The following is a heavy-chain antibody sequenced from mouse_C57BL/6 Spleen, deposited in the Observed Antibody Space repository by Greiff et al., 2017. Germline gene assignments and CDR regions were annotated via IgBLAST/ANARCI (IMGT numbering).Heavy chain of an antibody. CDR2: ISSGGDYI. J-gene: IGHJ2*01. D-gene: IGHD2-2*01. CDR3: TRAPSTMVTTFYLDY. Sequence: EVMLVESGEGLVKPGGSLKLSCAASGFTFSSYAMSWVRQTPEKRLEWVAYISSGGDYIYYADTVKGRFTISRDNARNTLYLQMSSLKSEDTAMYYCTRAPSTMVTTFYLDYWGQGTTLTVSS. V-gene: IGHV5-9-1*02. CDR1: GFTFSSYA.